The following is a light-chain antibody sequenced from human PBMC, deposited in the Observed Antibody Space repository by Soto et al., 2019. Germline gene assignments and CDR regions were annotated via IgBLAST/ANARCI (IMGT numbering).Light chain of an antibody. Sequence: IVMTQSPATLSVSPGERATLSCRASQGINSNLAWYQQKPGQAPRLLMFRASIRATGFPARFSGSGSGTEFNITISSLQSEDSAIYYCQQRANWPLTTFGHGTRLEIK. CDR2: RAS. CDR3: QQRANWPLTT. CDR1: QGINSN. V-gene: IGKV3-15*01. J-gene: IGKJ5*01.